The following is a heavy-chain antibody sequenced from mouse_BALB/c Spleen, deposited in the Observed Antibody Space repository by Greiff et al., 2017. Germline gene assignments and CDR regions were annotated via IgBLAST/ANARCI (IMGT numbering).Heavy chain of an antibody. CDR3: ARGGSTMITGDWYFDV. CDR1: GYTFTSYD. D-gene: IGHD2-4*01. Sequence: VQLQQSGAELVKPGASVKLSCKASGYTFTSYDTNWVRQRPEQGLEWIGWLFPVDGSTKYNEKFKGKATLTTDKSSSTAYMQLSRLTSEDSAVYFCARGGSTMITGDWYFDVWGAGTTVTVSS. J-gene: IGHJ1*01. V-gene: IGHV1S56*01. CDR2: LFPVDGST.